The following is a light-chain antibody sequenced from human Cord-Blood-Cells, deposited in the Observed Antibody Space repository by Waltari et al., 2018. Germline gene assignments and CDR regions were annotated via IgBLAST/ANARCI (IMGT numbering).Light chain of an antibody. CDR2: EVS. CDR1: SSDVGGYNY. Sequence: QSALTRPASVSGSPGQSITISCTGTSSDVGGYNYVPWYQQHPGKAPKLMIYEVSNRPSGVSNRFSGSKSGNTASLTISGLQAEDEADYYCSSYTSSSTLYVFGTGTKVTVL. CDR3: SSYTSSSTLYV. J-gene: IGLJ1*01. V-gene: IGLV2-14*01.